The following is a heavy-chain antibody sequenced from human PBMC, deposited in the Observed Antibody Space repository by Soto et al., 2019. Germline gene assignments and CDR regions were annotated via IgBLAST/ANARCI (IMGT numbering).Heavy chain of an antibody. D-gene: IGHD1-20*01. CDR2: VYYRGRS. J-gene: IGHJ4*02. Sequence: PSETLSLTCTVSGGSVTNSSYYWGWIRQSPGKGLEWLGSVYYRGRSYSKSSVKSRVTISVDTSKNQFSLNLNSVTASDTAVYFCVSQPATGITQAYFDYWGPGALVTVSS. CDR3: VSQPATGITQAYFDY. CDR1: GGSVTNSSYY. V-gene: IGHV4-39*01.